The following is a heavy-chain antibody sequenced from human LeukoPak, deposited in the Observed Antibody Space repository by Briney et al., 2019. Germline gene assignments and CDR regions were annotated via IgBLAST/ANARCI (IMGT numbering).Heavy chain of an antibody. V-gene: IGHV3-7*03. CDR3: AREALFFYNYFGMDV. CDR2: IKEDGSEK. CDR1: GFIFRTYW. D-gene: IGHD3-3*01. Sequence: GGSLRLSCAASGFIFRTYWMDWVRQAPGKGLEWVANIKEDGSEKYYVDSVKGRFTISRDNAKNSLYLQMNSLRAEDTAVYCCAREALFFYNYFGMDVWGKGTTVIVSS. J-gene: IGHJ6*04.